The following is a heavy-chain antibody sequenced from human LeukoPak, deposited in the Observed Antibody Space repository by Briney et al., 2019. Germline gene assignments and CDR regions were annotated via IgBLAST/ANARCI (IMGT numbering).Heavy chain of an antibody. CDR2: MYYSGST. D-gene: IGHD6-19*01. Sequence: PSETLSLTCTVSGGSISSYHWSWIRQPPGKGLEWIGYMYYSGSTNYNPSLKSRVTISVDTSKNQFSLKLSSVTAADTAVYYCARWFSQRWSSGGWYSPNHLDSWGQGTLVTVSS. J-gene: IGHJ4*02. CDR1: GGSISSYH. CDR3: ARWFSQRWSSGGWYSPNHLDS. V-gene: IGHV4-59*01.